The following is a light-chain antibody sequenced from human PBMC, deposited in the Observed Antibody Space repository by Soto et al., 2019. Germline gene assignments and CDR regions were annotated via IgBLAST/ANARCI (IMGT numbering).Light chain of an antibody. CDR2: GAS. CDR3: QQYNNWPPYT. V-gene: IGKV3-15*01. J-gene: IGKJ2*01. Sequence: EVVMTQSPATLSASPGERVILSCRASQNIGSNLAWYQQRPGQAPRLLMYGASTRATKTPARFSGSGSATDFTLTISSLQSEDFAVYYCQQYNNWPPYTFGQGTKLEIK. CDR1: QNIGSN.